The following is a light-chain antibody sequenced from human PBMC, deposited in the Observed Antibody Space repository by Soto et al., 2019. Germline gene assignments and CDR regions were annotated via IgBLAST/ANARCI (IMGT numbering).Light chain of an antibody. CDR3: QQYNNWPPVT. Sequence: EIVMTQSPATLSVSPGERATLSCRASQSVSSRLAWYQHKPGQAPRLLMYDASTRATGIPARFSGSGSGTEFTLTISSLQSEDSAIYFCQQYNNWPPVTFGGGTKVEIK. CDR2: DAS. V-gene: IGKV3-15*01. J-gene: IGKJ4*01. CDR1: QSVSSR.